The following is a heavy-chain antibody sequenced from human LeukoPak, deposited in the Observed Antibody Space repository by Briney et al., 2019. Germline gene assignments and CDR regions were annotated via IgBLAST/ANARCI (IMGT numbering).Heavy chain of an antibody. CDR3: ARGRYESTRLSAYYYYYMDV. Sequence: SETLSLTFTLSGASISSYYWSSIRQPAGEGLEWIVRIYTSGSTIYNPSLKSRVTMSVDTSKNQFSLKLSSVTAADTAVYYCARGRYESTRLSAYYYYYMDVWGKGTTVTVSS. V-gene: IGHV4-4*07. CDR1: GASISSYY. D-gene: IGHD1-14*01. CDR2: IYTSGST. J-gene: IGHJ6*03.